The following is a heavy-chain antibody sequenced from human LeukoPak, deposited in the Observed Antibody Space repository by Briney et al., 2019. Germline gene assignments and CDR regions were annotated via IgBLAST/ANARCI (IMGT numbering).Heavy chain of an antibody. CDR2: ITYNGNT. V-gene: IGHV1-18*01. CDR1: GYTFATYG. Sequence: ASVKVSCKTSGYTFATYGITWVRQAPGQGLEWAGYITYNGNTDYAQNLQGRVTMTTDTSTSTAYMELRSLRSDDTAIYYCARDRANYYMDVWGKGTTVIISS. CDR3: ARDRANYYMDV. J-gene: IGHJ6*03. D-gene: IGHD3-10*01.